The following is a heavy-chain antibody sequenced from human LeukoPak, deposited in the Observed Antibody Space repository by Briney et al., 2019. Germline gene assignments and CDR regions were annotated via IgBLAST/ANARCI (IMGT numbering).Heavy chain of an antibody. J-gene: IGHJ4*02. D-gene: IGHD3-10*01. V-gene: IGHV1-18*01. CDR3: ARGPMTYYSSGWYFDY. CDR1: GYTFSFFG. CDR2: ISPYNGNT. Sequence: ASVKVSCKASGYTFSFFGISWVRQAPGQGLEWMGWISPYNGNTNQAQKFQGRVTMTTDTSTSTAYMELSSLRSEDTAVYYCARGPMTYYSSGWYFDYWGQGTLVTVSS.